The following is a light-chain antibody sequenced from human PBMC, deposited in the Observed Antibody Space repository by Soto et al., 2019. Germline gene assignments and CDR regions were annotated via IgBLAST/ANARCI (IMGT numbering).Light chain of an antibody. CDR2: GAS. V-gene: IGKV3-15*01. Sequence: EIVMTQSPGTLSVSPGDRATLSCKSSRSISTNLAWYQQKPGQPPRLLIYGASTRAIGIAARFTGSGSGTDFTLTIGSLQSEDFAVYYCQQYHKWPPFTFGGGTKVDIK. J-gene: IGKJ4*01. CDR3: QQYHKWPPFT. CDR1: RSISTN.